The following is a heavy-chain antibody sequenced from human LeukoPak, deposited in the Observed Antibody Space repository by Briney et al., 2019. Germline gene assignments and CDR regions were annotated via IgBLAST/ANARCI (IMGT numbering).Heavy chain of an antibody. D-gene: IGHD3-16*01. Sequence: PSETLSLTCAVYGGSFSGYYWSWIRQPPGKGLEWIGEINHSGSTNYNPSLKSRVTISVDTSKNQFSLKLSSVTAADTAVYYCARHLRKPFWANYFDYWGQGTLVTVSS. J-gene: IGHJ4*02. CDR2: INHSGST. V-gene: IGHV4-34*01. CDR3: ARHLRKPFWANYFDY. CDR1: GGSFSGYY.